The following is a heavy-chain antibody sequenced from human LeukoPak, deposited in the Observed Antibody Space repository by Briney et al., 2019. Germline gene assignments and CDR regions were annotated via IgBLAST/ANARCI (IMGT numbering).Heavy chain of an antibody. V-gene: IGHV3-21*01. CDR3: ARDPENVSGSHSHFDL. CDR1: GFTFSRHS. Sequence: GGFLRLSCAASGFTFSRHSMNWVRQAPGKGLEWVSSSSTSSSYIYYADSVKGRFTISRDNAKNSLYLQMNSLRAEDTAVYYCARDPENVSGSHSHFDLWGRGTLVTVSS. J-gene: IGHJ2*01. CDR2: SSTSSSYI. D-gene: IGHD1-26*01.